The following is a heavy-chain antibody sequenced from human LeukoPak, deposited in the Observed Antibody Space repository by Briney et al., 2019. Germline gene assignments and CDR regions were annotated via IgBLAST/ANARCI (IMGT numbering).Heavy chain of an antibody. Sequence: GGSLRLSCAASGFTLSSYSMNWVRQAPGKGLEWVSSISSSSNYIYYAHSMKGRFTVSRDNARNSLYLQMNSLRAEDTALYYCAREDSSGLDYWGQGTLVTVSS. V-gene: IGHV3-21*01. D-gene: IGHD6-19*01. CDR1: GFTLSSYS. CDR3: AREDSSGLDY. CDR2: ISSSSNYI. J-gene: IGHJ4*02.